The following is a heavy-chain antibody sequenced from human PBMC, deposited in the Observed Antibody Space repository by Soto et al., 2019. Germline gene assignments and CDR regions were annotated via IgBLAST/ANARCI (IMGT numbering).Heavy chain of an antibody. V-gene: IGHV3-15*01. Sequence: GGSLRLSCAASGFTFSHVWMSWVRQVPGKGLEWVGRIKSRSDGGAIDYAAPVEGRFTISRDDSRNMLYLQMNSLKTDDTAVYYCSTFYYGSPLDWGQGTLVTVSS. J-gene: IGHJ4*02. CDR2: IKSRSDGGAI. D-gene: IGHD3-10*01. CDR1: GFTFSHVW. CDR3: STFYYGSPLD.